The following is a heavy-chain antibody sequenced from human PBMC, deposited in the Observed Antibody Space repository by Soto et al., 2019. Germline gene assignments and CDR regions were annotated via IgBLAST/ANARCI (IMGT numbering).Heavy chain of an antibody. D-gene: IGHD6-19*01. CDR1: GFTFSNAW. J-gene: IGHJ4*02. V-gene: IGHV3-15*01. Sequence: EVQLVESGGGLVKPGGSLRLSCAASGFTFSNAWMSWVRQAPGKGLEWVGRIKSETDGGTTDYAAPVKGRFTISRDDSKNTLYLQMNSLKTEDTAVYYCTTDGLAQWLVAIDYWGQGTLVTVSS. CDR2: IKSETDGGTT. CDR3: TTDGLAQWLVAIDY.